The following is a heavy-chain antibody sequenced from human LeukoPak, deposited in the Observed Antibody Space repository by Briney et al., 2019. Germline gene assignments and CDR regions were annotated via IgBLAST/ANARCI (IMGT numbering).Heavy chain of an antibody. CDR2: IYHSGST. Sequence: SETLSLTCTVSGYSISSGYYWGWIRQPPGKGLEWIGSIYHSGSTYYNPSLKSRVTISVDTSKNRFSPKLSSVTAADTAVYYCAREDSGYETDIDYWGQGTLVNVSS. J-gene: IGHJ4*02. CDR3: AREDSGYETDIDY. CDR1: GYSISSGYY. D-gene: IGHD5-12*01. V-gene: IGHV4-38-2*02.